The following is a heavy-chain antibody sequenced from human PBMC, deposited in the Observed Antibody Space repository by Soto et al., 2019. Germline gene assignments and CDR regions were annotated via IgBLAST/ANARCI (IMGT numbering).Heavy chain of an antibody. CDR1: GLTFIKYW. Sequence: EVQLVQSGGGSVQPGGSLRLSCAASGLTFIKYWMHWVRQVPGKGLVWVSRIDGVGAGTSYSDSVRGRFTISRDNAENMLYLQMNSLRAEDTAVDYCTTVFEYWGQGTLVTVSS. V-gene: IGHV3-74*01. J-gene: IGHJ4*02. CDR3: TTVFEY. CDR2: IDGVGAGT.